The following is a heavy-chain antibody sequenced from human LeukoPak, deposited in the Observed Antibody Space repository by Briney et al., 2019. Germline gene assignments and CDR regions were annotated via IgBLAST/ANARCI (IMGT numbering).Heavy chain of an antibody. Sequence: SQTLSLTCTVSGGSISSGGYYWSWIRQPPGKGLEWIGYIYYSGSTNYNPSLKSRVTISVDTSKNQFSLKLSSVTAADTAVYYCARGYSYGYKDYWGQGTLVTVSS. CDR1: GGSISSGGYY. D-gene: IGHD5-18*01. CDR3: ARGYSYGYKDY. J-gene: IGHJ4*02. CDR2: IYYSGST. V-gene: IGHV4-61*08.